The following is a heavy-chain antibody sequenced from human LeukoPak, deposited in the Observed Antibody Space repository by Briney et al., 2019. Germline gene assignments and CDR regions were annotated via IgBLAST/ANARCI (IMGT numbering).Heavy chain of an antibody. CDR3: AKAVGGSPSL. Sequence: GGSLRLSCAASGFTFSSYGMHWVRQAPGKGLEWVAVISYDGSNKYYADSVKGRFTISRDNSKNTLYLQMNSLRAEDTAVYYCAKAVGGSPSLWGQGTLVTVSS. CDR2: ISYDGSNK. CDR1: GFTFSSYG. D-gene: IGHD1-26*01. V-gene: IGHV3-30*18. J-gene: IGHJ4*02.